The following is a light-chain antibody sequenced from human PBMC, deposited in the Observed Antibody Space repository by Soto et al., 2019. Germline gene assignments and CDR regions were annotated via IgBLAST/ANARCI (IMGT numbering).Light chain of an antibody. CDR1: SSDVGGYDH. CDR3: SSYTNKDTLL. CDR2: DVT. Sequence: QSALTQPASVSGSPGQSITISCTGTSSDVGGYDHVSWYQQHPGKAPKLMIYDVTVRPSGISRRFSGSKSDNTASLAVSGLQPEDEADYYCSSYTNKDTLLFGGGTKVPVL. V-gene: IGLV2-14*03. J-gene: IGLJ3*02.